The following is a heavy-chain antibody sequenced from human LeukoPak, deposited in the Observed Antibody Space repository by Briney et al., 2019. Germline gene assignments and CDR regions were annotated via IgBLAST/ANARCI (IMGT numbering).Heavy chain of an antibody. CDR1: GFTFSSYA. CDR3: AKDLNSGWYSDDAFDI. D-gene: IGHD6-19*01. V-gene: IGHV3-23*01. J-gene: IGHJ3*02. CDR2: ISGSGGST. Sequence: GGSLRLSCAASGFTFSSYAMSWVRQAPGKGLEWVSAISGSGGSTYYADSVKGRFTISRDNSKNTLYLQMNSLRAEDTAVYYCAKDLNSGWYSDDAFDIWGQGTMVTVSS.